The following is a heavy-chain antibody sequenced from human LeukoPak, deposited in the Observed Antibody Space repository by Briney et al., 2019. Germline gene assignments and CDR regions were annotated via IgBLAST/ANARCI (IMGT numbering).Heavy chain of an antibody. CDR2: IYYSGST. Sequence: SETLSLTCTVSGGSISSSRYYWGWIRQPPGKGLEWIGSIYYSGSTYYNPSLKSRVTISVDTSKNQFSLKLSSVTAADTAVYYCARRAYYYDSSGYYNYFDYWGQGTLVTVSS. D-gene: IGHD3-22*01. J-gene: IGHJ4*02. CDR3: ARRAYYYDSSGYYNYFDY. CDR1: GGSISSSRYY. V-gene: IGHV4-39*01.